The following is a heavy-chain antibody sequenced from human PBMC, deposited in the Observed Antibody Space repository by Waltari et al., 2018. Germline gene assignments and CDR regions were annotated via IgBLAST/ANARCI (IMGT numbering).Heavy chain of an antibody. V-gene: IGHV1-2*02. CDR2: RNPKSGAT. CDR3: ARDLFPNFWSGYGFDI. CDR1: GYTFSDYY. Sequence: QVHLVQSGAEVKKPGASVRVSCKTSGYTFSDYYLYWVRQAPGQGLEWVGWRNPKSGATNPAQKYQGRVTMTRETATSTVYMELRGLTSDDTAIYYCARDLFPNFWSGYGFDIWGQGTKVTVSS. D-gene: IGHD3-3*01. J-gene: IGHJ3*02.